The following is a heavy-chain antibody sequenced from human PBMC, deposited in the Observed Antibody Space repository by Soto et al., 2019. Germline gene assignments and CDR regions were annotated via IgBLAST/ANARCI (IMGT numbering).Heavy chain of an antibody. Sequence: ESGGGVVQPGRSLRLSCAASGFTFSSYGMHWVRQAPGKGLEWVAVISYDGSNKYYADSVKGRFTISRDNSKNTLYLQMNSLRAEDTAVYYCAKDLEAREGLVDYWGQGTLVTVSS. D-gene: IGHD4-17*01. J-gene: IGHJ4*02. CDR3: AKDLEAREGLVDY. CDR1: GFTFSSYG. CDR2: ISYDGSNK. V-gene: IGHV3-30*18.